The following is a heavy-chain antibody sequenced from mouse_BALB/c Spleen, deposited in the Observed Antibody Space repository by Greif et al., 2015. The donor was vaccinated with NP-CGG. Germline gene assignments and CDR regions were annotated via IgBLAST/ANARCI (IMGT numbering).Heavy chain of an antibody. J-gene: IGHJ4*01. CDR3: AREGEDY. V-gene: IGHV5-17*02. Sequence: EVQLVESGGGLVQPGGSRKLSCAASGFTFSSFGMHWVRQAPEKGLEWVAYISSGSSTIYYADTVKGRFTISRDNPKNTLFLQMTSLRSEDTAMYYCAREGEDYWGQGTSVTVSS. CDR2: ISSGSSTI. CDR1: GFTFSSFG.